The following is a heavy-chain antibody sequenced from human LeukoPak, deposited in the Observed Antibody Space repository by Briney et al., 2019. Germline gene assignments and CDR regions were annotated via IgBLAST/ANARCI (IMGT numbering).Heavy chain of an antibody. CDR2: IIPIFGTA. CDR1: GGTFSSYA. Sequence: ASVKVSCKASGGTFSSYAISWVRQAPGQGLEWMGGIIPIFGTANYAQKFQGRVTITTDESTSTAYMEQSSLRSEDTAVYYCARGYSSSNWFDPWGQGTLVTVSS. V-gene: IGHV1-69*05. D-gene: IGHD6-6*01. J-gene: IGHJ5*02. CDR3: ARGYSSSNWFDP.